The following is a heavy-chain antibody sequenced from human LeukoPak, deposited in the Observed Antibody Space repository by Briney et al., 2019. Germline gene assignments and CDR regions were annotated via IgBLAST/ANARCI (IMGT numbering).Heavy chain of an antibody. Sequence: SETLSLTCTVSGYSISSGYYWGWIRQPPGKGLEWIGSIYHSGSTYYNPSLKSRVTISVDTSKNQFSLKLSSVTAADTAVYYCASAYYYGGISNYFGYWGQGTLVTVSS. D-gene: IGHD4-23*01. CDR1: GYSISSGYY. J-gene: IGHJ4*02. V-gene: IGHV4-38-2*02. CDR2: IYHSGST. CDR3: ASAYYYGGISNYFGY.